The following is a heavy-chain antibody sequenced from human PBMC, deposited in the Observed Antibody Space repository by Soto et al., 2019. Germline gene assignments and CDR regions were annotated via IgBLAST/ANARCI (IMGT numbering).Heavy chain of an antibody. CDR1: GFTFSSYS. Sequence: EVQLVESGGGLVKPGGSLRLSCAASGFTFSSYSMNWVRQAPGKGLEWVSSISSSSSYIYYADSVKGRFTISRDNAKNSLYLQMNSLSAGDTAVYYCARDQSVAGPGGYYYYGMDVWGQGTTVTVSS. J-gene: IGHJ6*02. D-gene: IGHD6-19*01. V-gene: IGHV3-21*01. CDR2: ISSSSSYI. CDR3: ARDQSVAGPGGYYYYGMDV.